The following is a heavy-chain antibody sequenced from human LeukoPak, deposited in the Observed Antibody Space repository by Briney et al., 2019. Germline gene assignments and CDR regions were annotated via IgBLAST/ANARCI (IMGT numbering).Heavy chain of an antibody. CDR3: ARGGVAADVPIDY. D-gene: IGHD2-15*01. CDR1: GGTFNSYA. J-gene: IGHJ4*02. Sequence: SVKVSCKTSGGTFNSYAISWVRQAPGQGLEWMGGIIPIFGTANYAQKFQGRVTITTDESTSTAYMELSRLRSEDTAVYYCARGGVAADVPIDYWGQGTLVTVSS. CDR2: IIPIFGTA. V-gene: IGHV1-69*05.